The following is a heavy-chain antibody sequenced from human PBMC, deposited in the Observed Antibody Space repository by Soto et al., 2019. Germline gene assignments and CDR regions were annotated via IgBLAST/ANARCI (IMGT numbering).Heavy chain of an antibody. Sequence: SETLSLTCAVYGGSFSGYYWTWIRQPPGTGLEWIGEINHSGSTNYNPSLKSRATISVDTSKNQFSLKLTSVTAADTAVYYCAREKITGLFDYWGQGTLVTFSS. V-gene: IGHV4-34*01. D-gene: IGHD2-8*02. CDR2: INHSGST. J-gene: IGHJ4*02. CDR3: AREKITGLFDY. CDR1: GGSFSGYY.